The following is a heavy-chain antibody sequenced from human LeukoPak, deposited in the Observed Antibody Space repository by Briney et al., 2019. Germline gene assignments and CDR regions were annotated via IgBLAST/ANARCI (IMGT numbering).Heavy chain of an antibody. D-gene: IGHD4-17*01. Sequence: GGSLRLSCAASGFTFSSYSMNWVRQAPGKGLEWVSSISSSSRYIYYADSVKGRFTISRDNAKNSLYLQMNSLRAEDTAVYYCARTLDYGDSGFDYWGQGTLVTVSS. V-gene: IGHV3-21*01. CDR1: GFTFSSYS. CDR3: ARTLDYGDSGFDY. J-gene: IGHJ4*02. CDR2: ISSSSRYI.